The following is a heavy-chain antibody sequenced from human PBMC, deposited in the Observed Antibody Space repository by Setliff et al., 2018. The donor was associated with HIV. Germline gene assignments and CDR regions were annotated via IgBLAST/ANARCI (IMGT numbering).Heavy chain of an antibody. CDR1: GGSLSGYH. CDR2: INHSGST. J-gene: IGHJ4*02. CDR3: AAATTSDY. Sequence: SETLSLTCAVYGGSLSGYHWSWIRQSPEKGLEWIGEINHSGSTNYNPSLKSRVTMSVDTSKNHFSLILTSVTAADTAVYYCAAATTSDYWGQGTLVTVSS. V-gene: IGHV4-34*01. D-gene: IGHD1-26*01.